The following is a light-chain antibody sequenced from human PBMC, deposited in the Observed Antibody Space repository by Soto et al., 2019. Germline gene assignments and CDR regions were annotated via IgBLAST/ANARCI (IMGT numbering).Light chain of an antibody. V-gene: IGLV2-23*02. J-gene: IGLJ1*01. CDR3: CSYAGSSTV. CDR2: EVS. CDR1: SIDVGSYNL. Sequence: LTQPAPLSGAPGQSVTISCPGTSIDVGSYNLVSWYQQHPGKAPKLMIYEVSKRPSGVSNRFSGSKSGNTASLTISGLQAEDEADYYCCSYAGSSTVFGTGTKVTVL.